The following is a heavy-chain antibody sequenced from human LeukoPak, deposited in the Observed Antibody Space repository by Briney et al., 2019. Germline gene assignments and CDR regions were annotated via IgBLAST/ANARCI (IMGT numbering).Heavy chain of an antibody. CDR1: GFTLSTYG. CDR3: VSFYETY. V-gene: IGHV3-30*03. D-gene: IGHD2/OR15-2a*01. J-gene: IGHJ4*02. Sequence: QSGGSLRLSCAASGFTLSTYGMHWVRQAPGKGLEWVAMISHDGNSKQYADFAKGRFTISRDNAKNTVYLQMNSLRAEDTAVYYCVSFYETYWGRGTLLTVSS. CDR2: ISHDGNSK.